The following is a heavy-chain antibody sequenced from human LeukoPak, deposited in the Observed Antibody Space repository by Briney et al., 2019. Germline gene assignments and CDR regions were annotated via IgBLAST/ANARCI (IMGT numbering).Heavy chain of an antibody. CDR1: GYTFTSYG. CDR2: ISAYNGNT. J-gene: IGHJ3*02. CDR3: ARDVMAVAGINAFDI. V-gene: IGHV1-18*01. D-gene: IGHD6-19*01. Sequence: ASVKVSCKASGYTFTSYGISWVRQAPGQGGEGMGWISAYNGNTNYAQKLQGRGTMTTDTSTSTAYMELRSLRSDDTAVYYCARDVMAVAGINAFDIWGQGTMVTVSS.